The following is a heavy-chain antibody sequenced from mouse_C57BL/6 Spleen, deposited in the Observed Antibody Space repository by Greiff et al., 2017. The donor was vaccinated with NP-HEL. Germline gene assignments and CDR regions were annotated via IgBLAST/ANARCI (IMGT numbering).Heavy chain of an antibody. CDR2: ISDGGSYT. Sequence: EVKLVESGGGLVKPGGSLKLSCAASGFTFSSYAMSWVRQTPEKRLEWVATISDGGSYTYYPDNVKGRFTISRDNAKNNLYLQMSHLKSEDTAMYYCARAGGTEGDYYAMDYWGQGTSVTVSS. V-gene: IGHV5-4*03. CDR1: GFTFSSYA. D-gene: IGHD4-1*01. J-gene: IGHJ4*01. CDR3: ARAGGTEGDYYAMDY.